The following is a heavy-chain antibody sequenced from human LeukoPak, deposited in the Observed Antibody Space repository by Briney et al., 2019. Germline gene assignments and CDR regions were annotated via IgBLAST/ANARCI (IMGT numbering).Heavy chain of an antibody. D-gene: IGHD1-26*01. V-gene: IGHV3-7*01. CDR1: GFTFGNYW. Sequence: GGSLRLSCAASGFTFGNYWMNWVRQVPGKGLEWVANIRLDGSEKYYVDSVKGRFTISRDNAKNSVYLQINSLRAEDTAVFYCARGRGPIVGASYLDYWGQGTLVTVSS. CDR3: ARGRGPIVGASYLDY. CDR2: IRLDGSEK. J-gene: IGHJ4*02.